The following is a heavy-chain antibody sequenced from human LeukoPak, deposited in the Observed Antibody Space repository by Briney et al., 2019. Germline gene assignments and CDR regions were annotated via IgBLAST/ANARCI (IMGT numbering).Heavy chain of an antibody. J-gene: IGHJ4*02. D-gene: IGHD2-15*01. CDR1: GFTFSSYA. CDR3: GGFPCRYCSGGSCCLEGPPPH. CDR2: ISGSGGST. V-gene: IGHV3-23*01. Sequence: PGGSLRLSCAASGFTFSSYAMSWVRQAPGKGLEWVSAISGSGGSTYYADSVKGRFTISRDNSKNTLYLQMNSLRAEDTAVYYCGGFPCRYCSGGSCCLEGPPPHWGQGTLVTVSS.